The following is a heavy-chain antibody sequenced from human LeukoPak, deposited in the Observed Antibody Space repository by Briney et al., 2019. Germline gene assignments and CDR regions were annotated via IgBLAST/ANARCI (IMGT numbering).Heavy chain of an antibody. V-gene: IGHV3-74*01. CDR1: GFTFNTYW. CDR3: ARGLAGAYRIMDV. Sequence: GGSLRLSCVASGFTFNTYWIHWVRQGPGKGLVWVSLTSADGTTTTYADSVNGRFTVSRDNAKNTLYLQMNSLRAEDAAVYYCARGLAGAYRIMDVWGQGTTVTVS. J-gene: IGHJ6*02. CDR2: TSADGTTT. D-gene: IGHD6-19*01.